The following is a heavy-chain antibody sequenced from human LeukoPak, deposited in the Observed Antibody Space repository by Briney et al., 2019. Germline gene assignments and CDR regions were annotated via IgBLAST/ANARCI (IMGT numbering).Heavy chain of an antibody. V-gene: IGHV1-2*02. Sequence: ASVKVSCXASGYTFTGYYMHWVRQAPGQGLEWMGWLNPHNGDTNYVQKFQGRVTMTRDTSISTAFMELSSLRSDDTAVYYCARVDQRISFYFDYWGQGTLITVSS. J-gene: IGHJ4*02. CDR2: LNPHNGDT. D-gene: IGHD3-16*02. CDR3: ARVDQRISFYFDY. CDR1: GYTFTGYY.